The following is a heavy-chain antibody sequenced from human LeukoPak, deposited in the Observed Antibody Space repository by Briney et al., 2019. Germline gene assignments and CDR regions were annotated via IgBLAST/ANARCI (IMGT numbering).Heavy chain of an antibody. CDR1: GVIFSNYD. CDR3: ASSPAYSSSWYAIDT. D-gene: IGHD6-13*01. J-gene: IGHJ5*02. V-gene: IGHV3-13*01. CDR2: IGTAGDT. Sequence: GGSLRLSCAASGVIFSNYDMHWVRQAAGKGLEWVSGIGTAGDTYYPGSVKGRFTISRENAKNSLYLHMNSLSAGDTAMYYCASSPAYSSSWYAIDTWGQGTLVTVSS.